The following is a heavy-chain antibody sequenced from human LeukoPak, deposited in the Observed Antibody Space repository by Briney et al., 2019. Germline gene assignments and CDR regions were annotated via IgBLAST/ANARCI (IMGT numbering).Heavy chain of an antibody. V-gene: IGHV1-18*01. D-gene: IGHD6-6*01. Sequence: ASVKVSCKASGYTFTSYGISWVRQAPGQGLEWMGWISAYNGNTNYAQKLQGRVTMTTDTSTSTVYMELRSLRSDDTAVYYCARMFSSSRAFDYWGQGTLVTVSS. J-gene: IGHJ4*02. CDR3: ARMFSSSRAFDY. CDR2: ISAYNGNT. CDR1: GYTFTSYG.